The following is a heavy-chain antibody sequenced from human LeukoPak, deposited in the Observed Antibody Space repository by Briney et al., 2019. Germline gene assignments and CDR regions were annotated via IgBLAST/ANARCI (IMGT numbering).Heavy chain of an antibody. CDR3: TREDHSNYNY. V-gene: IGHV3-30*04. CDR2: ISYDGSNK. D-gene: IGHD4-11*01. J-gene: IGHJ4*02. Sequence: GGSLRLSCAASGFTFSSYAMHWVRQAPGKGLEWVAVISYDGSNKYYADSVKGRFTISRDNSKNSLYLQMNSLRAEDTAVYYCTREDHSNYNYWGQGTLVTVSS. CDR1: GFTFSSYA.